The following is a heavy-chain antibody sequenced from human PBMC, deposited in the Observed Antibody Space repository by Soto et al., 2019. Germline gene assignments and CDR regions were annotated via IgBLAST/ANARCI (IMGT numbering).Heavy chain of an antibody. CDR1: GGSISSGGYY. CDR2: IYYSGST. CDR3: ARDLRVPGYYGMDV. Sequence: QAQLQESGPGLVKPSQTLSLTCTVSGGSISSGGYYWSWIRQHPGKGLEWIGYIYYSGSTYYNPSLKSRVTISVDTSKNQFSLKLSSVTAADTAVYYCARDLRVPGYYGMDVWGQGTTVTVSS. J-gene: IGHJ6*02. V-gene: IGHV4-31*03.